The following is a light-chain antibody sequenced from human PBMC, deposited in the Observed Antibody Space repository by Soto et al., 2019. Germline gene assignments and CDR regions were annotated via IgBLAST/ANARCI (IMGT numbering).Light chain of an antibody. Sequence: DIQMTQSPSSLSASVGDRVTITCRASQCISNYLAWYQQKPGEVPKVLIYAASTLQSGVPSRFSGSGSGTDFTLTISSLQPEDVATYYCQNHNSALLTFGGGTKVEI. J-gene: IGKJ4*01. V-gene: IGKV1-27*01. CDR3: QNHNSALLT. CDR2: AAS. CDR1: QCISNY.